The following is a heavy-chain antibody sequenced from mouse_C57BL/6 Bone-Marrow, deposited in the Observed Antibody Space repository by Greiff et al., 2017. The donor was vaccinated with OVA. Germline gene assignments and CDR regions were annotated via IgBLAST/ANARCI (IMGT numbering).Heavy chain of an antibody. CDR3: ARERGSSLYFDY. J-gene: IGHJ2*01. V-gene: IGHV1-55*01. D-gene: IGHD1-1*01. CDR2: IYPGSGST. CDR1: GYTFTSYW. Sequence: VQLQQPGAELVKPGASVKMSCKASGYTFTSYWITWVKQRPGQGLEWIGDIYPGSGSTNYNEKFKSKATLTVDTSSSTAYMQLSSLTSEDSAIYYCARERGSSLYFDYWGQGTTLTVSS.